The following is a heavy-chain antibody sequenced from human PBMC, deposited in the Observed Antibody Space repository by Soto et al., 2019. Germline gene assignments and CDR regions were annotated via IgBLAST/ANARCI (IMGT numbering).Heavy chain of an antibody. CDR3: ARCGYSSSWYSRTEYFQH. CDR1: GGSISSGGYS. Sequence: QLQLQESGSGLVKPSQTLSLTCAVSGGSISSGGYSWSWIRQPPGKGLEWIGYIYHSGSTYYNPSHKNRVTISVDRSKNQFSLKLSSVTAADTAVYYCARCGYSSSWYSRTEYFQHWGQGTLVTVSS. V-gene: IGHV4-30-2*01. D-gene: IGHD6-13*01. J-gene: IGHJ1*01. CDR2: IYHSGST.